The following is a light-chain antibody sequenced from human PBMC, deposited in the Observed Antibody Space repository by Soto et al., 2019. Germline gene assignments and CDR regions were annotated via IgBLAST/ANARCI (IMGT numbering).Light chain of an antibody. CDR3: SSSTGVTVV. CDR1: SSDDGYYNY. V-gene: IGLV2-14*01. CDR2: EVT. J-gene: IGLJ2*01. Sequence: QSVLTQPASVSGSPGQSITISCTGTSSDDGYYNYISWYQQHPGRAPKLMIYEVTDRPSGVSNRFSGSKSGNTAFLTISGLQAEDEADYYCSSSTGVTVVFGGGTKLTVL.